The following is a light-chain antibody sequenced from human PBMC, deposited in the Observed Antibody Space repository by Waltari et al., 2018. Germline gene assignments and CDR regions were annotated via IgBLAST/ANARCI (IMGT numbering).Light chain of an antibody. CDR1: ISNVGDYNY. CDR3: SSYTSSSTLYV. J-gene: IGLJ1*01. CDR2: EVS. V-gene: IGLV2-14*01. Sequence: SALTQPASVSGSPGRYIPISCTGTISNVGDYNYSSWYQQHPGKAPKLMIYEVSNRPSGVSNRFSGSKSGNTASLTISGLQAEDEADYYCSSYTSSSTLYVFGTGTKVTVL.